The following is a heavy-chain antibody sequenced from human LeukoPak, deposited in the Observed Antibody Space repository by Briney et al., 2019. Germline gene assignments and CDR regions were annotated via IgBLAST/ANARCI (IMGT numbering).Heavy chain of an antibody. J-gene: IGHJ4*02. D-gene: IGHD3-10*01. V-gene: IGHV3-23*01. CDR2: IIGSAVNT. Sequence: GESLRLSCGASGLTVSSYGMSWVRQAPGKGLEWVSTIIGSAVNTYYADSVKGRFTISRDDSKNTVNLQMNSLRAEDTAVYSCAKYTSGTSYRGLDQWGQGTLVTVSS. CDR1: GLTVSSYG. CDR3: AKYTSGTSYRGLDQ.